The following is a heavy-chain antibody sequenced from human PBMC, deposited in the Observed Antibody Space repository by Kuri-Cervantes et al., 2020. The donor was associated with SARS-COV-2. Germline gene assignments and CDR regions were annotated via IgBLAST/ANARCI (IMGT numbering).Heavy chain of an antibody. Sequence: ESLKISCTVSGGSISSYYWSWIRQPPGKGLEWIGYIYYSGSTNYNPSLKSRVTISVDTSKNQFSLKLSSVTAADTAVYYCARGQRFLEWLISNCYFDLWGRGTLVTVSS. J-gene: IGHJ2*01. CDR1: GGSISSYY. CDR2: IYYSGST. CDR3: ARGQRFLEWLISNCYFDL. D-gene: IGHD3-3*01. V-gene: IGHV4-59*08.